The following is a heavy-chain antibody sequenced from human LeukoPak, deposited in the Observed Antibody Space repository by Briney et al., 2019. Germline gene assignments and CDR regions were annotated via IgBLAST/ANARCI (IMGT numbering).Heavy chain of an antibody. V-gene: IGHV1-8*03. CDR3: AVHCSSTSCLQGRFDY. Sequence: ASVKVSCKASGYTFTSYDINWVRQATGQGLEWMGWMNPNSGNTDYAQKFQGRVTITRNTSISTAYMELSSLRSEDTAVYYCAVHCSSTSCLQGRFDYWGQETLVTVSS. CDR2: MNPNSGNT. D-gene: IGHD2-2*01. J-gene: IGHJ4*02. CDR1: GYTFTSYD.